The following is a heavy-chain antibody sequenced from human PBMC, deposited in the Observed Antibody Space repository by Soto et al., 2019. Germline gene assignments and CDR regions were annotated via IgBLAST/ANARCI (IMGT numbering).Heavy chain of an antibody. CDR2: ISLNSGSI. CDR1: GFTFDDYA. J-gene: IGHJ4*02. CDR3: ARGDAYGDYPDYFDY. V-gene: IGHV3-9*01. Sequence: DVQLVESGGGLVQPGRSLRLSCAASGFTFDDYAMHWVRQAPGKGLEWVSGISLNSGSIGYVDSVKGRFTISRDNAKNSLYLQMNSLRAEDTALYYCARGDAYGDYPDYFDYWGQGTLVTVSS. D-gene: IGHD4-17*01.